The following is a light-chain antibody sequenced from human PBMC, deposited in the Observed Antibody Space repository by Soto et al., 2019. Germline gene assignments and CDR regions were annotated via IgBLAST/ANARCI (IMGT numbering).Light chain of an antibody. CDR1: QSVTSSY. Sequence: EIVLTQSPATLSLSPGERATLSCGASQSVTSSYLAWYQQKPGLAPRLLIYDASSRAPGIQDRFSGSGSGTDFTLTISRLEPEDFAVYYCQQYGSSPPVTFGQGTRLEIK. V-gene: IGKV3D-20*01. J-gene: IGKJ5*01. CDR2: DAS. CDR3: QQYGSSPPVT.